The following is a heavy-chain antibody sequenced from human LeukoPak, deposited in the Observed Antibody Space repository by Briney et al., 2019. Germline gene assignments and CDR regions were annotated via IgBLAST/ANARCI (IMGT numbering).Heavy chain of an antibody. J-gene: IGHJ4*02. CDR3: ASNGYSGYEELDY. CDR2: INPNSGGT. CDR1: GGTFSSYA. D-gene: IGHD5-12*01. Sequence: GASVKVSCKASGGTFSSYAISWVRQAPGQGLEWMGWINPNSGGTNYAQKFQGRVTMTRDTSISTAYMELSRLRSDDTAVYYCASNGYSGYEELDYWGQGTLVTVSS. V-gene: IGHV1-2*02.